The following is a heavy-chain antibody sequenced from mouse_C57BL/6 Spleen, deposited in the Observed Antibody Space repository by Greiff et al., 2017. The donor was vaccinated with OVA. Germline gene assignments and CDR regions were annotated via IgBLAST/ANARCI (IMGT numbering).Heavy chain of an antibody. CDR1: GYAFSSSW. V-gene: IGHV1-82*01. CDR3: ARGRVL. J-gene: IGHJ2*01. CDR2: IYPGDGDT. Sequence: VKLQESGPELVKPGASVKISCKASGYAFSSSWMNWVKQRPGKGLEWIGRIYPGDGDTNYNGKFKGKATLTADKSSSTAYMQLSSLTSEDSAVYFCARGRVLWGQGTTLTVSS.